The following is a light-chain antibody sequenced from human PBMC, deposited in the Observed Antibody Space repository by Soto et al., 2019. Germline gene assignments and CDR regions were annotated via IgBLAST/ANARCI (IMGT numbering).Light chain of an antibody. Sequence: EIVLTQSPATLSLSPGERATLSCRASRSVNTYLAWYQQKLGQAPRLLIYDASSRATDIPARFSGNGAGTDFTITISSLEPEDFAVYYCQQLKNWPPVTFGGGTKVETK. V-gene: IGKV3-11*01. CDR3: QQLKNWPPVT. CDR2: DAS. J-gene: IGKJ4*01. CDR1: RSVNTY.